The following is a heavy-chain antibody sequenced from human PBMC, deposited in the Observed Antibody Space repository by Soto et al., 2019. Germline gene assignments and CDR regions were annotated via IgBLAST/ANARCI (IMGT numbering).Heavy chain of an antibody. Sequence: PSETLSLTCAVYGGSFSGYYWTWIRQPPGMGLELIGEINHSGSTNYNPSLKSRVTISVDTSKNQFSLKLTSVTAADTAVYYCARDKITGLFDYWGQGTLVTVS. J-gene: IGHJ4*02. CDR3: ARDKITGLFDY. CDR1: GGSFSGYY. D-gene: IGHD2-8*02. CDR2: INHSGST. V-gene: IGHV4-34*01.